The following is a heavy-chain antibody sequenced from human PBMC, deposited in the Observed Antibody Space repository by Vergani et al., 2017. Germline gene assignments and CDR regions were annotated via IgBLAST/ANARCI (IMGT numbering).Heavy chain of an antibody. Sequence: EVQVVESGGGLIQPGGSLRLSCAASGFTVSTNYMSWVRQAPGKGLEWVSVIYSGGSTYYADSVKGRFTISRDNSKNTLYLQMNSLRAEDTAVYYCAKELGTSYQEAFDIWGQGTMVTVSS. D-gene: IGHD1-26*01. CDR2: IYSGGST. J-gene: IGHJ3*02. CDR3: AKELGTSYQEAFDI. CDR1: GFTVSTNY. V-gene: IGHV3-53*01.